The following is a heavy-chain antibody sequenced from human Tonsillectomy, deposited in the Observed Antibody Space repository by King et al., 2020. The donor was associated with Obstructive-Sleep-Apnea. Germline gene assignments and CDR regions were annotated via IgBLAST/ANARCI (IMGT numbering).Heavy chain of an antibody. D-gene: IGHD3-10*01. V-gene: IGHV3-49*03. J-gene: IGHJ3*02. CDR1: GFTFGDYA. CDR3: SRAFPRVGRFGESDSDAFDI. Sequence: VQLVESGGGLVQPGRSLRLSCTASGFTFGDYAMSWFRQAPGKGLEWVGFIRSKSYGGTTEHAASVKGRFTISRDDSKSIAYLQMNSLKTEDTAVYYCSRAFPRVGRFGESDSDAFDIWGQGTMVTVSS. CDR2: IRSKSYGGTT.